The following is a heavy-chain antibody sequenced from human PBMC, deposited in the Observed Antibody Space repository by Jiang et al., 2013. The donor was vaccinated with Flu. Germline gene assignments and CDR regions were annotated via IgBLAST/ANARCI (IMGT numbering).Heavy chain of an antibody. CDR1: GYRFSTYW. V-gene: IGHV5-51*01. J-gene: IGHJ4*02. D-gene: IGHD6-13*01. CDR2: IYPADSDT. Sequence: GAEVKKPGESLKISCKGSGYRFSTYWIGWVRQMPGKGLEWMGIIYPADSDTRYSPSFQGQVTISADKSINTAYLQWSSLKASDTAMYYCARHAYQTGIAAAGGYWGQGTLVTVSS. CDR3: ARHAYQTGIAAAGGY.